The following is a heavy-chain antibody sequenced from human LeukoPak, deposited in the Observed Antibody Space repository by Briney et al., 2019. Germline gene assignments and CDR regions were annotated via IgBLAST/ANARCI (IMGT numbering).Heavy chain of an antibody. V-gene: IGHV1-18*01. D-gene: IGHD3-22*01. J-gene: IGHJ6*02. CDR3: ARDPSTYYYDSSGYGGVNYYYYYGMDV. CDR1: GYTFTSYG. Sequence: ASVKVSCKASGYTFTSYGISWVRQAPGQGLEWMGWISAYNGNTNYAQKLQGGVTMTTDTSTSTAYMELRSLRSDDTAVYYCARDPSTYYYDSSGYGGVNYYYYYGMDVWGQGTTVTVSS. CDR2: ISAYNGNT.